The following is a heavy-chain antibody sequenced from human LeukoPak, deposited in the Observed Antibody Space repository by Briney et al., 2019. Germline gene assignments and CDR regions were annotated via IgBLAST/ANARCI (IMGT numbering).Heavy chain of an antibody. Sequence: GGSLRLSCAASGFTFSSFGMHWVRQAPGKGLEWVAVIWYDGNNKYYADSVKGRFTISRDNSKNTLYLQMNSLRAEDTAVYYCARAFTSTGYYYVEYWGQGALVTVSS. CDR2: IWYDGNNK. CDR3: ARAFTSTGYYYVEY. J-gene: IGHJ4*02. CDR1: GFTFSSFG. V-gene: IGHV3-33*01. D-gene: IGHD3-22*01.